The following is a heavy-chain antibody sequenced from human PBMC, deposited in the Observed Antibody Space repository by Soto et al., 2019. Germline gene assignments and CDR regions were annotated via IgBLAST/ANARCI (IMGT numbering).Heavy chain of an antibody. D-gene: IGHD3-10*01. CDR3: VREVRRDFDY. CDR1: GFTFSSYE. J-gene: IGHJ4*02. V-gene: IGHV3-48*03. Sequence: PGGSLRLSCAASGFTFSSYEMNWVRQAPGKGLEWISYISTSGSTIFYADSVKGRFTISRDNAKNSLYLQMNSLRAEDTAVYYCVREVRRDFDYWGQGTPVTVYS. CDR2: ISTSGSTI.